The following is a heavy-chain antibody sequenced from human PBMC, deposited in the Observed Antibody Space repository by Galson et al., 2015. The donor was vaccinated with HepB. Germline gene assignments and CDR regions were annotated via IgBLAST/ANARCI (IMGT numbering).Heavy chain of an antibody. Sequence: SLRLSCAASGFTFSNAWMNWVRQAPGKGLEWVGRIKSKTDGGTTDYAAPVKGRFTISRDDSKNTLYLQMNSLKTEDTAVYYCTSGGDSSGYYYDYYYYMDVWGKGTTVTVSS. CDR3: TSGGDSSGYYYDYYYYMDV. D-gene: IGHD3-22*01. CDR1: GFTFSNAW. CDR2: IKSKTDGGTT. V-gene: IGHV3-15*07. J-gene: IGHJ6*03.